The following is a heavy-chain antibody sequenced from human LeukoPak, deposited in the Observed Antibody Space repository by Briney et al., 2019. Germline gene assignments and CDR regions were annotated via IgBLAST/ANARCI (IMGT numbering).Heavy chain of an antibody. CDR3: ASEVAAAGTDY. J-gene: IGHJ4*02. D-gene: IGHD6-13*01. CDR2: IYYSGST. Sequence: SETLSLTCSVSGGSISSTNYYWAWIRQPPGKGLEWIGSIYYSGSTYYNPSLKGRVIISVDTSKNQFSLTVSSVTAADRAVYYCASEVAAAGTDYWGQGTLVTVSS. V-gene: IGHV4-39*01. CDR1: GGSISSTNYY.